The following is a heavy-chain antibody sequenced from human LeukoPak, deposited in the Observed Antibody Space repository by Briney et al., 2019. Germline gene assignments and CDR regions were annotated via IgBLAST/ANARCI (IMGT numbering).Heavy chain of an antibody. V-gene: IGHV4-59*01. CDR1: GGSISIYY. J-gene: IGHJ5*02. Sequence: SETLSLTCTVSGGSISIYYWSWIRQPPEKGLEWIGFIYNSGSTNYNPSLKSRVTISIDTSKNQFSLKLSSVTAADTAVYYCARDMAGGGWFDPWGQGTLVTVSS. CDR3: ARDMAGGGWFDP. D-gene: IGHD3-10*01. CDR2: IYNSGST.